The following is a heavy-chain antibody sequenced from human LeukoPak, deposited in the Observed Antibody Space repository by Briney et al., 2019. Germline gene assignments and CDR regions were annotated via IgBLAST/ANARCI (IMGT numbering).Heavy chain of an antibody. V-gene: IGHV4-30-4*01. CDR3: ARGYYYDSSGYAPDY. Sequence: PSQTLSLTCTVSGGSISSGEYYWSWIRQPPGKGLEWIGYIYYSGSTYYNPSLKSRVTISVDTSKNQFSLKLSSVTAADTAVYYCARGYYYDSSGYAPDYWGQGTLVTVSS. CDR1: GGSISSGEYY. J-gene: IGHJ4*02. D-gene: IGHD3-22*01. CDR2: IYYSGST.